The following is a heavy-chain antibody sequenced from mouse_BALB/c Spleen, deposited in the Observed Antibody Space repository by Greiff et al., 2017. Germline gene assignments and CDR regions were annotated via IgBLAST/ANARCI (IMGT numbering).Heavy chain of an antibody. CDR3: ARRVIAMDY. Sequence: QVQLKQSGAELMKPGASVKISCKATGYTFSSYWIEWVKQRPGHGLEWIGEILPGSGSTNYNEKFKGKATFTADTSSNTAYMQLSSLTSEDSAVYYCARRVIAMDYWGQGTSVTVSS. J-gene: IGHJ4*01. V-gene: IGHV1-9*01. CDR2: ILPGSGST. CDR1: GYTFSSYW. D-gene: IGHD2-13*01.